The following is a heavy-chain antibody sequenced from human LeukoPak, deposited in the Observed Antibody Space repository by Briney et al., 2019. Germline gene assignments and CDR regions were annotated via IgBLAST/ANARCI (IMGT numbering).Heavy chain of an antibody. CDR3: VRRGYSYGYFDY. V-gene: IGHV3-21*01. Sequence: GGSLRLSCAASGFTFSSYSMNWVRQAPGKGLEWVSSISSSSSYVYYADSVKGRFTISRDNAKNSLYLQMNSLRAEDTAVYYCVRRGYSYGYFDYWGQGTLVTVSS. CDR2: ISSSSSYV. J-gene: IGHJ4*02. D-gene: IGHD5-18*01. CDR1: GFTFSSYS.